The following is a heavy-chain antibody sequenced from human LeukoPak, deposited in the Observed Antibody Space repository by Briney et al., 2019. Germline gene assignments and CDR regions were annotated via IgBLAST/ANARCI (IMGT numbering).Heavy chain of an antibody. D-gene: IGHD4-17*01. J-gene: IGHJ3*02. CDR2: ISYDGSNK. CDR3: ARPTVTTGIDAFDI. Sequence: GGSLRLSCAASGFTFSSYAMHWVRQAPGKGLEWVAVISYDGSNKYYADSVKGRFTISRDNAKTSLYLQMSSLRAEDTAVYYCARPTVTTGIDAFDIWGQGTMVTVSS. V-gene: IGHV3-30-3*01. CDR1: GFTFSSYA.